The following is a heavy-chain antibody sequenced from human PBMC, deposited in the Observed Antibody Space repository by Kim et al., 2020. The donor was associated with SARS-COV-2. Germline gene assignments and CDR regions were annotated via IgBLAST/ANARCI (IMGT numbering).Heavy chain of an antibody. CDR1: GGSFSGYY. CDR2: INHSGST. V-gene: IGHV4-34*01. J-gene: IGHJ4*01. Sequence: SQTLSLTCAVYGGSFSGYYWSWIRQPPGKGLEWIGEINHSGSTNYNPSLKSRVTISVDTSKNQFSLKLSSVTAADTAVYYCARVPRPLRFLEWFSYYFDY. D-gene: IGHD3-3*01. CDR3: ARVPRPLRFLEWFSYYFDY.